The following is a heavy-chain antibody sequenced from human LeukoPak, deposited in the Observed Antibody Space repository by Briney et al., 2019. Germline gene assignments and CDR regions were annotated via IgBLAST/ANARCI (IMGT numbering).Heavy chain of an antibody. D-gene: IGHD6-6*01. CDR3: ARDTPGSSSLDY. CDR1: GGSISSGSYY. Sequence: PSETLSLTCTVSGGSISSGSYYWSWIRQPAGKGLEWIGRIYTSGSTNYNPSLKSRVTISVDTSKNQFSLKLSSVTAADTAVYYCARDTPGSSSLDYWGQGTLVTVSS. V-gene: IGHV4-61*02. CDR2: IYTSGST. J-gene: IGHJ4*02.